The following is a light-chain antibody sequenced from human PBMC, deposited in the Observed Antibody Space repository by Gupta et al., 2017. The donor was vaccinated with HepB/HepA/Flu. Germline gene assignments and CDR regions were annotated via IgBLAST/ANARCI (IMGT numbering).Light chain of an antibody. CDR3: TSFTTSGTFL. J-gene: IGLJ1*01. CDR2: EVN. CDR1: NSDIGSYNR. Sequence: QSALTQPPSVSGSPGQSVTISCTGTNSDIGSYNRVSWYQQAPGTAPKLIIYEVNNRPSGVPDRFSGSKSGNTASLTISGLQTGDEADYYCTSFTTSGTFLFGTGTKVTVL. V-gene: IGLV2-18*02.